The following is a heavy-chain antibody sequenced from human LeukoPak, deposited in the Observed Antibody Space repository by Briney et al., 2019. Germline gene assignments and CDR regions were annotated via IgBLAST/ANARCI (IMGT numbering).Heavy chain of an antibody. CDR3: ARDLRSIAARLPYYMDV. J-gene: IGHJ6*03. CDR2: ISSNGGST. V-gene: IGHV3-64*01. Sequence: PGGSLRLSCAASGFTFSSYAMHWVRQAPGKGLEYVSAISSNGGSTYYANSVKGRFTISRDNSKNTLYLQMGSLRAEDMAVYYCARDLRSIAARLPYYMDVWGKGTTVTVSS. CDR1: GFTFSSYA. D-gene: IGHD6-6*01.